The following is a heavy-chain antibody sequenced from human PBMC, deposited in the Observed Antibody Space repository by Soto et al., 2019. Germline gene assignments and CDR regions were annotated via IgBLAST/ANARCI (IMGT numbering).Heavy chain of an antibody. D-gene: IGHD1-1*01. CDR1: GGSMNIGYYV. J-gene: IGHJ4*02. CDR3: TRGPSDDKVDC. Sequence: QVQLQESGPGLVKPSQTLSLTCSVSGGSMNIGYYVWSWIRQPPGKGLEWIGHIYDRGNTYNNPSLQRRVTISVDTSKNQFSLHLTSVTAADTAVYYCTRGPSDDKVDCWGQGTLVTVSS. V-gene: IGHV4-30-4*01. CDR2: IYDRGNT.